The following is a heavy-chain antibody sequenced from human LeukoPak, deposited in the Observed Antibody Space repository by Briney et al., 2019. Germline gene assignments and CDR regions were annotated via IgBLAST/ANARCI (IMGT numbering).Heavy chain of an antibody. D-gene: IGHD7-27*01. J-gene: IGHJ4*02. CDR3: AKDLLGYFDY. V-gene: IGHV3-43*01. CDR1: GFTFDDYT. CDR2: ISWDGGST. Sequence: GGSLRLSYAASGFTFDDYTMHWVRQAPGKGLEWVSLISWDGGSTYYADSVKGRFTISRDNSKNSLYLQMNSLRTEDTALYYCAKDLLGYFDYWGQGTLVTVSS.